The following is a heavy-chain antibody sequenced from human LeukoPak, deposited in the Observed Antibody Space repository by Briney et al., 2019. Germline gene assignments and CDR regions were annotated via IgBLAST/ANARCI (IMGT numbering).Heavy chain of an antibody. CDR1: GFTFSSYA. V-gene: IGHV3-23*01. D-gene: IGHD3-22*01. CDR3: AKYLLVVIDYFDY. Sequence: GGSLRLSCAASGFTFSSYAMSWVRQAPGKGLEWVSAISGSGGSTYYADSVKGRFTISRDKSKNTLYLQMNSLRAEDTAVYYCAKYLLVVIDYFDYWGRGTLVTVSS. J-gene: IGHJ4*02. CDR2: ISGSGGST.